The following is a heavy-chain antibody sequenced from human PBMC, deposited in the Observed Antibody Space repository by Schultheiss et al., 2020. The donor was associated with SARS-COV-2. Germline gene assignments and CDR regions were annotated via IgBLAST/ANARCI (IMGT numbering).Heavy chain of an antibody. CDR2: IYYSGST. J-gene: IGHJ4*02. CDR3: ARGRWLFDY. CDR1: GGSISSGGYS. V-gene: IGHV4-31*11. D-gene: IGHD4-23*01. Sequence: SQTLSLTCAVSGGSISSGGYSWSWIRQHPGKGLEWIGYIYYSGSTYYNPSLKSRVTISVDTSKNQFSLKLSSVTAADTAVYYCARGRWLFDYWGQGTLVTVSS.